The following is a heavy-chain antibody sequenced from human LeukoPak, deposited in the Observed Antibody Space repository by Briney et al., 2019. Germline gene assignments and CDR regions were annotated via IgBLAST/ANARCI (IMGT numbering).Heavy chain of an antibody. CDR3: ASHNSGSYSGAFDI. CDR1: GFRYY. CDR2: INPNSGGT. V-gene: IGHV1-2*02. D-gene: IGHD1-26*01. J-gene: IGHJ3*02. Sequence: ASVKVSCKASGFRYYIPWVPQAPGQGPEWMGWINPNSGGTSYAQRFQGRVTMTSDTSINTAYMILNRLRSDDTAVYYCASHNSGSYSGAFDIWGQGTVVTVSS.